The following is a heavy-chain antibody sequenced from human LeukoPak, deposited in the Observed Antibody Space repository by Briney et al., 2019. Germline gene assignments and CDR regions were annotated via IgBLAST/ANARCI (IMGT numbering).Heavy chain of an antibody. CDR1: GFTFTSYV. D-gene: IGHD3-10*01. CDR3: ARDYYGSGSYFGWFDP. V-gene: IGHV3-30-3*01. J-gene: IGHJ5*02. Sequence: PGRSLRLSCAASGFTFTSYVMHWVRQAPGKGLEWVAVISYDGSNKYYADSVKGRFTISRDNSKNTLYLQMNSLRAEDTAVYYCARDYYGSGSYFGWFDPWGQGTLVTVSS. CDR2: ISYDGSNK.